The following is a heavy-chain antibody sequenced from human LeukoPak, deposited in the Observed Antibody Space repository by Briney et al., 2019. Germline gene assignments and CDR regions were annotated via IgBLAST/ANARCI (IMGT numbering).Heavy chain of an antibody. Sequence: GGSLRLSCAASGFTFSSYAMSWVRQAPGKGLEWVSAISGSGGSTYYADSVRGRFTISRDNSKNTLYLQMNSLRAEDTAVYYCAKSRGSGSYYPVGYFQHWGQGTLVTASS. D-gene: IGHD3-10*01. CDR1: GFTFSSYA. CDR2: ISGSGGST. J-gene: IGHJ1*01. V-gene: IGHV3-23*01. CDR3: AKSRGSGSYYPVGYFQH.